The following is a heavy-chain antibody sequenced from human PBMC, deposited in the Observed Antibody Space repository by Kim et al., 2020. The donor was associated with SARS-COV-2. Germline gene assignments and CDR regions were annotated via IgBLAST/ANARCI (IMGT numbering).Heavy chain of an antibody. J-gene: IGHJ6*03. V-gene: IGHV3-23*01. CDR3: AKGSIAVPRGYYSYMDV. D-gene: IGHD6-19*01. Sequence: GGSLRLSCAASGFTISNYAMSWVRQAPGKGLEWVSVISGSGGSTYYADSVKGRFTISRDNSKNTLYLQMNSLRAEDTAVYYYAKGSIAVPRGYYSYMDVWGKGTTVTVSS. CDR2: ISGSGGST. CDR1: GFTISNYA.